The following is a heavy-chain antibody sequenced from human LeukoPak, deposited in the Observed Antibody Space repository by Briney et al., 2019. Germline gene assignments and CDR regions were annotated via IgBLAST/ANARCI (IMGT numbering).Heavy chain of an antibody. V-gene: IGHV3-7*01. D-gene: IGHD1-7*01. J-gene: IGHJ4*02. CDR2: IRQDGSEK. CDR1: GFTFSSYW. Sequence: GGSLRLSCAASGFTFSSYWMSWVRQAPGKGLEWLANIRQDGSEKHYVDSVKGRFTISRDNAKNSLYLQMNSLRAEDTAVYYCATNWNFRFDYWGQGTLVTVSS. CDR3: ATNWNFRFDY.